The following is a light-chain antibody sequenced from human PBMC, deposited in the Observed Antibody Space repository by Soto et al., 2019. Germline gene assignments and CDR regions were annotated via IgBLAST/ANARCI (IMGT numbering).Light chain of an antibody. J-gene: IGLJ1*01. CDR3: QSYDSSLSAFYV. CDR1: SSNIGAGYA. Sequence: QSVLTQPPSVSGAPGQRVTISCTGSSSNIGAGYAVHWYQQLPGTAPKLLIYENTNRPSGVPDRFSGSKSGTSASLATTGLQAEDEADYYCQSYDSSLSAFYVFGPGTKLTVL. CDR2: ENT. V-gene: IGLV1-40*01.